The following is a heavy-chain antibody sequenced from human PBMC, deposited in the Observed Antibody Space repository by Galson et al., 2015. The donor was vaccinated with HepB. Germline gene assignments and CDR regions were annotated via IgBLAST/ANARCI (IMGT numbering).Heavy chain of an antibody. J-gene: IGHJ4*02. CDR1: GFTFSSYA. CDR3: ARDGGDYWGPRFDY. Sequence: SLRLSCAASGFTFSSYAMHWVRQAPGKGLEWVAVISYDGSNKYYADSVKGRFTISRDNSKNTLYLQMNSLRAEDTAVYYCARDGGDYWGPRFDYWGQGTLVTVSS. V-gene: IGHV3-30*04. D-gene: IGHD4-17*01. CDR2: ISYDGSNK.